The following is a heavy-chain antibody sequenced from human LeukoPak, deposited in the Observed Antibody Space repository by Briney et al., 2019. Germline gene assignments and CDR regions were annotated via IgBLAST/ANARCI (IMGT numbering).Heavy chain of an antibody. V-gene: IGHV4-4*07. Sequence: SETLSLTCTVSGGSISSYYWSWIRQPAGKGLEWIGRIYTSGSTNYNPSLKSRVTISVDTSKNQFSLKLSSVTAADTAVYYCARGQEGLLWFGESPQGQAWFDPWGQGTLVTVSS. J-gene: IGHJ5*02. CDR2: IYTSGST. CDR1: GGSISSYY. D-gene: IGHD3-10*01. CDR3: ARGQEGLLWFGESPQGQAWFDP.